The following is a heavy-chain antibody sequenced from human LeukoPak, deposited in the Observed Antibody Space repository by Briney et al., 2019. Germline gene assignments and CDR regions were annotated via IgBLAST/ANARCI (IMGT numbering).Heavy chain of an antibody. D-gene: IGHD5-18*01. Sequence: HPGGSLRLSCAASGFTFDDYAMHWVRQAPGKGLEWVSGISWNSGSIGYADSVKGRFTISRDNAKTSLYLQMNSLRAEDTAVYYCARDLSGVTGYTYGRGIDYWGQGTLVTVSS. J-gene: IGHJ4*02. CDR2: ISWNSGSI. CDR3: ARDLSGVTGYTYGRGIDY. CDR1: GFTFDDYA. V-gene: IGHV3-9*01.